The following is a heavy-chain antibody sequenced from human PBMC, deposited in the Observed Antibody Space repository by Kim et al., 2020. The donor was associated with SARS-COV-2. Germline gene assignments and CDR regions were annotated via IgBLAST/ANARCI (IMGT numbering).Heavy chain of an antibody. CDR3: ARDHLISIAAWGGY. CDR2: ISAYNGNT. Sequence: ASVKVSCKASGYTFTSYGISWVRQAPGQGLEWMGWISAYNGNTNYAQKLQGRVTMTTDTSTSTAYMELRSLRSDDTAVYYCARDHLISIAAWGGYWGQGTLVTVSS. D-gene: IGHD6-6*01. CDR1: GYTFTSYG. J-gene: IGHJ4*02. V-gene: IGHV1-18*01.